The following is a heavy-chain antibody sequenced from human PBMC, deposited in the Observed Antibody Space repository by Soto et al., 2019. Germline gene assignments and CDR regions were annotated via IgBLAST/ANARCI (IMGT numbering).Heavy chain of an antibody. Sequence: EVQLLESGGGLVQPGGSLRLSCAASGFSFSSYAMVWVRQAPGKGLEWVSVISARGGSSYFADSVKGRFTICRDNSKNVLSMEMNSVRVEDTAIYFCAKGSIEYSASVDNWGQGTLVLVSS. D-gene: IGHD5-12*01. CDR2: ISARGGSS. CDR3: AKGSIEYSASVDN. CDR1: GFSFSSYA. V-gene: IGHV3-23*01. J-gene: IGHJ4*02.